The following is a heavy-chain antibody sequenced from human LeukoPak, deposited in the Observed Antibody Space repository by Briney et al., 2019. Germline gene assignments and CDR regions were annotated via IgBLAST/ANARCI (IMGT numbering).Heavy chain of an antibody. D-gene: IGHD2-2*02. CDR3: ATESQYPYYMDV. Sequence: ASVKVSCKVSGYTLTELSMHWVRQAPGKGLEWMGGFDPEDGETIYAQKFQGRVTMTEDTSTDTAYMELSSLRSEDTAVYYCATESQYPYYMDVWGKGTTVTVSS. V-gene: IGHV1-24*01. CDR1: GYTLTELS. CDR2: FDPEDGET. J-gene: IGHJ6*03.